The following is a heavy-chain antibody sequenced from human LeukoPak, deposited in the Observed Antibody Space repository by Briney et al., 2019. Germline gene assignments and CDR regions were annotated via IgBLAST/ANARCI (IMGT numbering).Heavy chain of an antibody. CDR3: ARGEQQLGPLSAFDI. Sequence: ASVKVSCKASGYTFTSYYMRWVRQAPGQGLEWMGIINPSGGSTSYAQKFQGRVTMTRDTSTSTVYMELSSLRSEDTAVYYCARGEQQLGPLSAFDIWGQGTMVTVSS. CDR1: GYTFTSYY. CDR2: INPSGGST. V-gene: IGHV1-46*03. D-gene: IGHD6-13*01. J-gene: IGHJ3*02.